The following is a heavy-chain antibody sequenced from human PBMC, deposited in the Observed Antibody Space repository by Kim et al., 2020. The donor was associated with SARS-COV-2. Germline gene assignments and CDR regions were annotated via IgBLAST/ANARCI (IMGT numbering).Heavy chain of an antibody. CDR1: GFTVSGQY. Sequence: GGSLRLSCAASGFTVSGQYMSWVRQAPGKGLDWVSLIYSDGSTSYADSVTGRFIISRDDSRNTLYLQMNSLRVDDTAVYFCAGMPHGDHPYFDFWGQGTL. CDR2: IYSDGST. D-gene: IGHD4-17*01. J-gene: IGHJ4*02. V-gene: IGHV3-53*01. CDR3: AGMPHGDHPYFDF.